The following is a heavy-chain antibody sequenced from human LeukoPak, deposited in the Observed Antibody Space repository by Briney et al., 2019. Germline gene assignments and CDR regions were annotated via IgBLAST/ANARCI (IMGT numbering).Heavy chain of an antibody. D-gene: IGHD2-2*01. CDR2: ISGSGST. CDR3: VKGGQDCSPTTCYYD. Sequence: TGGSLRLSCAASGFILSHYGVSWVRQAPGKGLEWVSAISGSGSTYYADSVKGRFTISRDNSKNTGYLQMNSLRAEDTAVYYCVKGGQDCSPTTCYYDWGQGTLVTVSS. J-gene: IGHJ4*02. CDR1: GFILSHYG. V-gene: IGHV3-23*01.